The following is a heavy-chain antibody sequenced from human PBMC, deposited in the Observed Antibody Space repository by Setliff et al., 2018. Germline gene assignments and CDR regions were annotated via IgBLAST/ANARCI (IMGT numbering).Heavy chain of an antibody. CDR3: SKVDIDYIMTRDNTWQYIFYMDV. D-gene: IGHD5-12*01. CDR2: INYSGST. V-gene: IGHV4-39*01. Sequence: SETLSLTCTVSGGSISGSSNCWAWIRQPPGKGLEWIGNINYSGSTYYNPSLKSRVTMSVDASKNQVSLKVTSVTAEDTAVYYCSKVDIDYIMTRDNTWQYIFYMDVWGRGTTVTVSS. J-gene: IGHJ6*03. CDR1: GGSISGSSNC.